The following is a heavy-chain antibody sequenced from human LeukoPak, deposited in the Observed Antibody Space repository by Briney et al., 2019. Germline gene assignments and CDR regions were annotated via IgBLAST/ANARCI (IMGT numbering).Heavy chain of an antibody. V-gene: IGHV3-23*01. Sequence: GGSLRLSCTASGFTFSIYAMSWVRQAPGRGLEWVSAITSSGDTTFYADSVRGRFTISRDNFKNTLYLQMNSLRAEDTAVFYCAKDRPNYFGSNGHYYRRNGDSWGQGTLVTVSS. D-gene: IGHD3-10*01. CDR3: AKDRPNYFGSNGHYYRRNGDS. CDR2: ITSSGDTT. J-gene: IGHJ5*01. CDR1: GFTFSIYA.